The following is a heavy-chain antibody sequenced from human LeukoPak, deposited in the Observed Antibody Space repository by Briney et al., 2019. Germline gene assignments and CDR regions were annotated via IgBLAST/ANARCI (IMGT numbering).Heavy chain of an antibody. J-gene: IGHJ5*02. CDR3: ARDAVTMVRGKNWFDP. CDR2: ISAGNGNT. V-gene: IGHV1-3*01. D-gene: IGHD3-10*01. Sequence: GSVKVSCKASGYTFTRYAMHWVRQAPGQRLEGMGWISAGNGNTKYSQKFQGRVTITRDTYASPAYMELSRLRSEDTAVYYCARDAVTMVRGKNWFDPWGQGT. CDR1: GYTFTRYA.